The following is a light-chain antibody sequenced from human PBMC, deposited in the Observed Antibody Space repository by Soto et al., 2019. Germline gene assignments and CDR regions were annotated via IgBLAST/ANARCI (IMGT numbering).Light chain of an antibody. CDR3: QKHNSAPWT. CDR2: SAS. CDR1: QGIAKS. J-gene: IGKJ1*01. V-gene: IGKV1-27*01. Sequence: DIQMTQSPSSLSASVGDRVTITCRASQGIAKSLAWYQQKPGKAPKLLIYSASTLQSGVPSRFSGSGSGTDFTLTISSLQPEDVATYYCQKHNSAPWTFGQGTKVEIK.